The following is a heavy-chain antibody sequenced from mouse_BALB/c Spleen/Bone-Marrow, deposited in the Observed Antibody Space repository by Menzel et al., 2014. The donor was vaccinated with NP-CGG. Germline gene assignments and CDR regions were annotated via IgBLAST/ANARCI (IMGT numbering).Heavy chain of an antibody. CDR1: GFSLTSYG. CDR2: IWSGGST. CDR3: ARNEGLREDYAMDY. J-gene: IGHJ4*01. D-gene: IGHD2-4*01. Sequence: VQLQQSGPGLVQPSQSLSITCTVSGFSLTSYGVHWVRQSPGKGLEWLGVIWSGGSTDYNAAFISRLSISKDNSKSQVFFKMNSLQAGDTAIYYCARNEGLREDYAMDYWGQGTSVTVSS. V-gene: IGHV2-4-1*01.